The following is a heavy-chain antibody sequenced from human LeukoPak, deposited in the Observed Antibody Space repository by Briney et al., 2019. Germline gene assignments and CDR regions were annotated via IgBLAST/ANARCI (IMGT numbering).Heavy chain of an antibody. J-gene: IGHJ4*02. CDR3: ARGAPYYDFWSGYYTEYYFDY. Sequence: TSETLSLTCAVYGGSFSGYYWSWIRQPPGKGLEWIGEINHSGSTNYNPSLKSRVTISVDTSKNQFSLKLSSVTAADTAVYYCARGAPYYDFWSGYYTEYYFDYWGQGTLVTVSS. V-gene: IGHV4-34*01. CDR1: GGSFSGYY. CDR2: INHSGST. D-gene: IGHD3-3*01.